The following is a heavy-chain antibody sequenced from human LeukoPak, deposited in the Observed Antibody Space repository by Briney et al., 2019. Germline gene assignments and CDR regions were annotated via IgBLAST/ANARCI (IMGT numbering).Heavy chain of an antibody. D-gene: IGHD3-22*01. CDR2: IYTSGST. V-gene: IGHV4-4*07. J-gene: IGHJ3*02. CDR3: ATRLHYYYDTSPSFFDI. CDR1: GGSIRSYY. Sequence: PSETLSLTCTVSGGSIRSYYWSWIRQPAGKGLEWIGRIYTSGSTNYNPSLKSRVTMSVDMSKNQFSLKLSSVTAADTAVYYCATRLHYYYDTSPSFFDIWGQGTMVTVSS.